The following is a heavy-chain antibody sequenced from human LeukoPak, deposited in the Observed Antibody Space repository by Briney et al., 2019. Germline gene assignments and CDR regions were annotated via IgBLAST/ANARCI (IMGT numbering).Heavy chain of an antibody. CDR1: GFTFSSYS. CDR2: ISSSSTYI. Sequence: GGSLRLSCAASGFTFSSYSMNWVRQAPGKGLEWVSSISSSSTYIYYADSVKGRFTISRDNAKNSLYLQMNSLRAEDTAVYYCARDHEQLAKRGFDYWGQGTLVTVSS. D-gene: IGHD6-13*01. V-gene: IGHV3-21*01. CDR3: ARDHEQLAKRGFDY. J-gene: IGHJ4*02.